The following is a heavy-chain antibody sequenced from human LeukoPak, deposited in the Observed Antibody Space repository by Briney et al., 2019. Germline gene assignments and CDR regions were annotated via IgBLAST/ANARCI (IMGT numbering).Heavy chain of an antibody. J-gene: IGHJ4*02. Sequence: GGSLRLSCAASGFTFTSYSMNWVRQAPGQGLEWISVIGTGGETHYADSVRGRFTISRSNFKNTLYLQMNSLRAEDTAVYYCAKRVTVTTKYFDSWGQGTLVTVSS. CDR2: IGTGGET. CDR1: GFTFTSYS. D-gene: IGHD4-17*01. CDR3: AKRVTVTTKYFDS. V-gene: IGHV3-23*01.